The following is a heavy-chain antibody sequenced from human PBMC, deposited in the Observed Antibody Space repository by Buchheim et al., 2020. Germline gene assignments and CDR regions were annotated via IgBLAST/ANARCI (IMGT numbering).Heavy chain of an antibody. J-gene: IGHJ4*02. CDR1: GFTFSNSA. V-gene: IGHV3-23*01. CDR2: ISRSGDTT. CDR3: AKEEVPNDY. Sequence: EAQLLESGGGLVQPGGSLRLSCAVSGFTFSNSAMTWVRQAPGKGLEWVSAISRSGDTTYYADSVMGRFTISRATSKNTRYLQMNSLRVDDTAVYYCAKEEVPNDYWGLGT.